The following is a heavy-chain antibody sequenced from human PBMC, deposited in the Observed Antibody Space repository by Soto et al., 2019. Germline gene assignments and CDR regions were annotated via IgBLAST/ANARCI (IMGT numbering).Heavy chain of an antibody. Sequence: SETLSLTCTVSGGSISSGGYYWSWIRQHPGKGLEWIGYIYYSGSTYYNPSLKSRVTISVDTSKNQFSLKLSSVTVADTAVYYCARELPLGYCSGGSCKRWFDPWGQGTLVTVSS. V-gene: IGHV4-31*03. D-gene: IGHD2-15*01. CDR3: ARELPLGYCSGGSCKRWFDP. CDR2: IYYSGST. CDR1: GGSISSGGYY. J-gene: IGHJ5*02.